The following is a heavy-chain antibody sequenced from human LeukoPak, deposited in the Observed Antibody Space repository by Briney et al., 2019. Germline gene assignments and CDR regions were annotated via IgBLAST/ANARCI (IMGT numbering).Heavy chain of an antibody. CDR1: GGSFSGYY. J-gene: IGHJ4*02. Sequence: SETLSLTCAVYGGSFSGYYWSWIRQPPGKGLEWIGEINHSGSTNYNPSLKGRVTISVDTSKNQFSLKLSSVTAADTAVYYCARGRRFSSSWSRASFGYWGQGTLVTVSS. V-gene: IGHV4-34*01. CDR2: INHSGST. CDR3: ARGRRFSSSWSRASFGY. D-gene: IGHD6-13*01.